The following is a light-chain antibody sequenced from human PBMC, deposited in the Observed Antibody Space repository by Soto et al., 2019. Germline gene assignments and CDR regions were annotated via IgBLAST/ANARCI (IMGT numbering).Light chain of an antibody. Sequence: QSVLTQPPSASGTPGQRVTISCSGSSSNIGSNTVNWYQQLPGTAPKLLIYSNNERPSGVPDRVSGSKSGTSASLAISGLQSEDEADYYCAAWDDSLSGYVFGTGTKVTVL. V-gene: IGLV1-44*01. J-gene: IGLJ1*01. CDR1: SSNIGSNT. CDR3: AAWDDSLSGYV. CDR2: SNN.